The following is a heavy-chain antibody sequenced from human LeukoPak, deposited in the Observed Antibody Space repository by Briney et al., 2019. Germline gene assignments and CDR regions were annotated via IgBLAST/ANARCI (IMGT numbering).Heavy chain of an antibody. CDR3: ARASRDGYNQNFDY. D-gene: IGHD5-24*01. J-gene: IGHJ4*02. Sequence: GESLPISCKAYGYSFFSNYWIAWVRQMPGKGLEWMGILYPGDSESRYSPSFQGQVTISADRSISTAYLHWSSLKVSDTAMYYCARASRDGYNQNFDYWGQGTLVTVSS. CDR1: GYSFFSNYW. CDR2: LYPGDSES. V-gene: IGHV5-51*01.